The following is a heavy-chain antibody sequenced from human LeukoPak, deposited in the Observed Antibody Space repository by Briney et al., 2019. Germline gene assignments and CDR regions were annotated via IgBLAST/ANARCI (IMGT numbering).Heavy chain of an antibody. D-gene: IGHD6-6*01. Sequence: SETLSLTCAVYGGSFSGYYWSWIRQPPGKGLEWIGEINHSGSTNYNPSLKSRVTISVDTSKNQFSLKLSSVTAADTAVYYCARCDSSYNWFDPWGQGTLVTVSS. V-gene: IGHV4-34*01. CDR1: GGSFSGYY. CDR2: INHSGST. CDR3: ARCDSSYNWFDP. J-gene: IGHJ5*02.